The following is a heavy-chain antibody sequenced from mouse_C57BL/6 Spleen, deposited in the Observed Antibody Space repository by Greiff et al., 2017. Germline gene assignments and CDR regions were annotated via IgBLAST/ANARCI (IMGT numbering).Heavy chain of an antibody. Sequence: VQLQQSGPELVKPGASVKISCKASGYAFSSSWMNWVKQRPGKGLEWIGRIYPGAGDTNYNGKFKGKATLTADKSSSTAYMQLSSLTSEDSAVYFCARSVITTVAYYFDYWGQGTTLTVSS. J-gene: IGHJ2*01. CDR3: ARSVITTVAYYFDY. D-gene: IGHD1-1*01. CDR2: IYPGAGDT. V-gene: IGHV1-82*01. CDR1: GYAFSSSW.